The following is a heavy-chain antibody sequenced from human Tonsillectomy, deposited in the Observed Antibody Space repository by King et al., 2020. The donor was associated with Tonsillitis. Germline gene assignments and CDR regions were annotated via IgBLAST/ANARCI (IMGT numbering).Heavy chain of an antibody. CDR1: GDTFGSYA. J-gene: IGHJ6*03. D-gene: IGHD5-18*01. CDR3: ARGFIYTAREYYYYMDV. CDR2: IIPVFGTA. Sequence: QLVQSGAEVKKPGSSVRVSCKASGDTFGSYAISWVRQAPGQGLEWMGGIIPVFGTANYAQKFQGRVTITADESTSTAYMELSSLRSEDTAVYYCARGFIYTAREYYYYMDVWGKGTTVTVSS. V-gene: IGHV1-69*01.